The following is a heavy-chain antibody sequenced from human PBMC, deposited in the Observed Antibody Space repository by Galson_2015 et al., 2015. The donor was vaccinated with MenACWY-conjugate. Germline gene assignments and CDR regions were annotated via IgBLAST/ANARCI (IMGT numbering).Heavy chain of an antibody. CDR1: GFTFSNSA. CDR3: ARGGSASNVYYLVDV. CDR2: IRTITGST. J-gene: IGHJ6*04. D-gene: IGHD3-16*01. V-gene: IGHV3-23*01. Sequence: SLRLSCAASGFTFSNSAMNWVRQAPGKGLEWVSGIRTITGSTYYADSVKGRFTTSRDQSKNTLNLQMNSLRADDTAVYFCARGGSASNVYYLVDVWGKGTTVTVSS.